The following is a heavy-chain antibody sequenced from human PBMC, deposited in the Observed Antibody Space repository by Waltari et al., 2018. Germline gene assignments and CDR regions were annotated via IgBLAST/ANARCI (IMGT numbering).Heavy chain of an antibody. D-gene: IGHD1-7*01. CDR2: ISWNSGSI. Sequence: EVQLVESGGGLVQPGRSLRLSCAASGFTFDDYALHWVRQAPGTGLEWVSGISWNSGSIGYADSVKGRFTISRDNAKNSLYLQMNSLRAEDTALYYCAKELELRGGFDYWGQGTLVTVSS. J-gene: IGHJ4*02. CDR3: AKELELRGGFDY. V-gene: IGHV3-9*01. CDR1: GFTFDDYA.